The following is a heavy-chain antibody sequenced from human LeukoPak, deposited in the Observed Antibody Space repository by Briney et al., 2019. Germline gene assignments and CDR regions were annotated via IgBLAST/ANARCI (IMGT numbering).Heavy chain of an antibody. CDR3: ARGTYYYGSGSYYPPDY. V-gene: IGHV3-30*04. CDR2: IAYDGTSK. D-gene: IGHD3-10*01. CDR1: GFTFSSYA. J-gene: IGHJ4*02. Sequence: GGSLRLSCAASGFTFSSYAMHWVRQAPGKGLEWVAVIAYDGTSKYYADSVKGRFTISRDNSENTLYLEMNSLRAEDTAVYYCARGTYYYGSGSYYPPDYWGQGTLVTVSS.